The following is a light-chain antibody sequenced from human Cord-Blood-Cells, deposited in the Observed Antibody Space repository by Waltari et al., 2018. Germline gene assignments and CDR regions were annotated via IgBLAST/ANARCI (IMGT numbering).Light chain of an antibody. J-gene: IGLJ3*02. Sequence: QSVLTQPPSASGTPGQRVTISCSGSSSNIGSTYVYWYQQLPGTATKLLIYWINQRPSGVPYRFSGSKSVSSASLVISGLLSEDEADYYCAAWYDSLSGWVFGGGTKLTVL. CDR3: AAWYDSLSGWV. CDR2: WIN. CDR1: SSNIGSTY. V-gene: IGLV1-47*01.